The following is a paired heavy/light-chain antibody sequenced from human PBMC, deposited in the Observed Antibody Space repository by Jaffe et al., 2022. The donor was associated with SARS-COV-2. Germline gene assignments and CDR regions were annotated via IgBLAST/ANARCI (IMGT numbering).Light chain of an antibody. J-gene: IGKJ2*01. CDR2: GAS. CDR3: HQYSDWPPYT. CDR1: QSVGSN. Sequence: EIEMTQSPATLSVSPGERATLSCRASQSVGSNLAWYQQKPGQAPRLLIHGASARATGIPARFSGSGSGTEFTLTISSLQSEDFAVYYCHQYSDWPPYTFGQGTKLEIK. V-gene: IGKV3-15*01.
Heavy chain of an antibody. V-gene: IGHV3-23*01. CDR3: AKGIAVAGTLWASNWFDP. CDR2: ISGSGGSS. CDR1: GFSFRTYA. Sequence: EVQLLESGGGLVQPGGSLRLSCAASGFSFRTYAMNWVRQAPGKGLEWVSVISGSGGSSFYADSVKGRFAISRDNSKSTLSLQMNSLRAEDTGIYYCAKGIAVAGTLWASNWFDPWGQGTLVTVSS. D-gene: IGHD6-19*01. J-gene: IGHJ5*02.